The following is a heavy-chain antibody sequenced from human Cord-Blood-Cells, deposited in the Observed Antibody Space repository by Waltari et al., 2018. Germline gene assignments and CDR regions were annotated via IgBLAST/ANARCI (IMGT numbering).Heavy chain of an antibody. J-gene: IGHJ4*02. V-gene: IGHV4-34*01. D-gene: IGHD6-13*01. CDR3: ARGDHTRVPQQLVYDY. CDR1: GGSFSGYY. Sequence: QVQLQQWGAGLLKPSETLSLTCAVYGGSFSGYYWSWIRQPPGKGLEWIGEINHSGSTNYNPSPKSRVTIAVDTSKNQFSLKLSSVTAADTAVYYCARGDHTRVPQQLVYDYWGQGTLVTVSS. CDR2: INHSGST.